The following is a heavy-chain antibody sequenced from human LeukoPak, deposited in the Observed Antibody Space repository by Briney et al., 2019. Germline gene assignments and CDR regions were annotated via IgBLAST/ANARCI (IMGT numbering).Heavy chain of an antibody. J-gene: IGHJ4*02. V-gene: IGHV3-21*04. D-gene: IGHD4/OR15-4a*01. CDR3: ARAPPIGATYSFDY. CDR1: GFTFRSYN. CDR2: ISSSSSSI. Sequence: GGSLRLSCAASGFTFRSYNFHWVRQAPGKGLEWVSFISSSSSSIYYADSAKGRFTISRDNAKNSLYLQMKSLKTEDTAVYYCARAPPIGATYSFDYWGQGTLVTVSS.